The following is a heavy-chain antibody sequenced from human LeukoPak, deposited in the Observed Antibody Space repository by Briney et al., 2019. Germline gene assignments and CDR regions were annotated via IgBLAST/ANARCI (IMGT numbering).Heavy chain of an antibody. D-gene: IGHD6-13*01. CDR1: GGSISDYS. V-gene: IGHV4-59*01. Sequence: SETLSLTCTVSGGSISDYSWSWVRQPPGKGLEWIGYISYTGRTNYNPSLKGRATISLDASKNQFSLKLDSVTTVDTAMYYCARGGSSTWTAPHYWGQGTLVTVSS. CDR2: ISYTGRT. J-gene: IGHJ4*02. CDR3: ARGGSSTWTAPHY.